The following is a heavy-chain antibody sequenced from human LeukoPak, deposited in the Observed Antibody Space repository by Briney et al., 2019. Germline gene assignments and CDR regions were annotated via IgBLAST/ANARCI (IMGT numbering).Heavy chain of an antibody. D-gene: IGHD5/OR15-5a*01. CDR1: GFTFSSYD. CDR2: ISHDGNNK. V-gene: IGHV3-30-3*01. CDR3: AGCLGEACYYMDV. Sequence: GGSLRLSCAASGFTFSSYDMHWVRQTPGKGLEWVAIISHDGNNKYYADSVKGRFTISRDNSRNTLFLQMNSLRPEDTAVYYCAGCLGEACYYMDVWGKGTTVTVSS. J-gene: IGHJ6*03.